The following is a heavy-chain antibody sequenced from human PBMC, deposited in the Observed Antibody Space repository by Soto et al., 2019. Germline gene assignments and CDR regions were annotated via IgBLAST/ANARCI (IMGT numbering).Heavy chain of an antibody. D-gene: IGHD1-20*01. CDR2: ISYDGSNK. CDR1: GFTFSSYG. V-gene: IGHV3-30*18. CDR3: AKVMYNWNDGDAFDI. J-gene: IGHJ3*02. Sequence: GGSLRLSCASSGFTFSSYGMHWVRQAPGKGLEWVAVISYDGSNKYYADSVKGRFTISRDNSKNTLYLQMNSLRAEDTAVYYCAKVMYNWNDGDAFDIWGQGTMVTVSS.